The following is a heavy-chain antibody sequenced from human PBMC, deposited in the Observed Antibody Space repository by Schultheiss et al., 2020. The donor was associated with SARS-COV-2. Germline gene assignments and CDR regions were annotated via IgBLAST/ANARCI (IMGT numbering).Heavy chain of an antibody. D-gene: IGHD2-21*02. CDR1: GFTFSSYA. CDR3: AKDLYWHIVVVTNMDV. Sequence: GASLKISCAASGFTFSSYAMSWVRQAPGKGLEWVSAISGSGGSTYYADSVKGRFTISRDNSKNTLYLQMNSLRAEDTAVYYCAKDLYWHIVVVTNMDVWGQGTTVTVSS. V-gene: IGHV3-23*01. CDR2: ISGSGGST. J-gene: IGHJ6*02.